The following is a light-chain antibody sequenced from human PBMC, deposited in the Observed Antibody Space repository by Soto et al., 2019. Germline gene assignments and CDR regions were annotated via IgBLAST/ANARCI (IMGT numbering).Light chain of an antibody. Sequence: DIQMTQSPSTLSASIGDRVTITCRASESIRTWLAWYQHKPGKAPKFLIYDASSLESGVPSRFSGSGSGTNFSLTISRLQPEDFATYYCQQSYDTPRTFGQGTKVDIK. CDR1: ESIRTW. CDR2: DAS. J-gene: IGKJ1*01. CDR3: QQSYDTPRT. V-gene: IGKV1-5*01.